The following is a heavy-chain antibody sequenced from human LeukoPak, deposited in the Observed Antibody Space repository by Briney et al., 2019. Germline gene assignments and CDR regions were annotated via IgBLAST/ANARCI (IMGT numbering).Heavy chain of an antibody. CDR1: GFTFSSYA. CDR3: ARASDRMYDEFWEGYVSSFDF. D-gene: IGHD3-3*01. V-gene: IGHV3-30-3*01. CDR2: MAHDGSNI. J-gene: IGHJ4*02. Sequence: PGGSLRLSCAASGFTFSSYAMHWVRQGPGKGLEWVAVMAHDGSNIYYAGSVLGRFTISRDNSKDTLHLQMNSLRLEDTAVYYCARASDRMYDEFWEGYVSSFDFWGQGTLVTVSS.